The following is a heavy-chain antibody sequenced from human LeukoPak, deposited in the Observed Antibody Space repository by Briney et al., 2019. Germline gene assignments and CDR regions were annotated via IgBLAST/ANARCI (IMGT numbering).Heavy chain of an antibody. CDR1: GYTFTSYG. J-gene: IGHJ4*02. CDR3: ARDRYSSSSGALDFDY. D-gene: IGHD6-6*01. Sequence: GASVKVSCKASGYTFTSYGISWVRQAPGQGLEWMGWISAYNGNTNYAQKLQGRVTMTTDTSTSTAYMELRSLRSDDTAVYYCARDRYSSSSGALDFDYWGQGTLVTVSS. V-gene: IGHV1-18*01. CDR2: ISAYNGNT.